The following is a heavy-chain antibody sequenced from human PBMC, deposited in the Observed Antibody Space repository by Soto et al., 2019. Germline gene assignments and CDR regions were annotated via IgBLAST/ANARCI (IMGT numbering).Heavy chain of an antibody. Sequence: QVPLVQSGAEVKKPGSSVKVSCKASGGTFSSYTISWVRQAPGQGLEWMGRIIPILGIANYAQKFQGRVTITADKSTSTAYMELSSLGSEDTAVYYCAREVVVPAAITSKYYYYGMDVWGQGTTVTVSS. V-gene: IGHV1-69*08. CDR3: AREVVVPAAITSKYYYYGMDV. CDR2: IIPILGIA. CDR1: GGTFSSYT. D-gene: IGHD2-2*02. J-gene: IGHJ6*02.